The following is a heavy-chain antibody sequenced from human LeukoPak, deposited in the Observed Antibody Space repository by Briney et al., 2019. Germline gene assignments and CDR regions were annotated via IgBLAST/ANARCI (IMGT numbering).Heavy chain of an antibody. Sequence: SETLSLTCTVSGGSISSSSYYWGWIRQPPGKGLEWIGSIYYSGSTYYNPSLKSRVTISVDTSKNQFSLKLSSVTAADTAVYYCAKREAVAGGNWYFDLWGRGTLVSVSS. V-gene: IGHV4-39*07. D-gene: IGHD6-19*01. CDR2: IYYSGST. J-gene: IGHJ2*01. CDR1: GGSISSSSYY. CDR3: AKREAVAGGNWYFDL.